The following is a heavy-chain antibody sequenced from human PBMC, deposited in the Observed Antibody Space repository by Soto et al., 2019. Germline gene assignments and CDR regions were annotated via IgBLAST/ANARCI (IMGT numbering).Heavy chain of an antibody. CDR3: ASQRGYSGYDSGYYSYYYMAV. V-gene: IGHV1-46*03. D-gene: IGHD5-12*01. Sequence: ASVKVSCKASGYTFTSYYMHWVRRAPGQGLEWMGIINPSGGSTSYAQKFQGRVTMTRDTSTSTVYMELSSLRSEDTAVYYCASQRGYSGYDSGYYSYYYMAVWGKGTTVTVSS. J-gene: IGHJ6*03. CDR2: INPSGGST. CDR1: GYTFTSYY.